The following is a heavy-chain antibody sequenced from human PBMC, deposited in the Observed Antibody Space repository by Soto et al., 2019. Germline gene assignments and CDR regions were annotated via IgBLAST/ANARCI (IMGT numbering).Heavy chain of an antibody. Sequence: SETLSLTCTVSGGSVSSGSYYWSWIRQPPGKGLEWIGYIYYSGSTNYNPSLKSRVTISVDTSKNQFSLKLSSVTAADTTVYYCARDPQGWFDPWGQGTLVTVSS. CDR1: GGSVSSGSYY. J-gene: IGHJ5*02. CDR2: IYYSGST. CDR3: ARDPQGWFDP. V-gene: IGHV4-61*01.